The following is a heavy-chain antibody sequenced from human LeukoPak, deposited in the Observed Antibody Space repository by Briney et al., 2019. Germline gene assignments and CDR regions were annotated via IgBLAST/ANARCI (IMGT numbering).Heavy chain of an antibody. J-gene: IGHJ2*01. V-gene: IGHV1-69*13. Sequence: SVKVSCKASGGTFSSYAISWVRQAPGQGLEWMGGIIPIFGTANYAQKFQGRVTITADESTSTAYMELSSLRSEDTAVYYCASKLLWFGELSWYFDLWGRGTLVTVSS. D-gene: IGHD3-10*01. CDR1: GGTFSSYA. CDR2: IIPIFGTA. CDR3: ASKLLWFGELSWYFDL.